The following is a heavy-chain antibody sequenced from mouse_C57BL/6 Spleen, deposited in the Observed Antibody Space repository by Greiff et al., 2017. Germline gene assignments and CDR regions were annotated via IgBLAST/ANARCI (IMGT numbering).Heavy chain of an antibody. CDR2: INPGSGGT. CDR1: GYAFTNYL. CDR3: AREVYYYGSPYYYAMDY. D-gene: IGHD1-1*01. V-gene: IGHV1-54*01. J-gene: IGHJ4*01. Sequence: QVQLKQSGAELVRPGTSVKVSCKASGYAFTNYLIEWVKQRPGQGLEWIGVINPGSGGTTYNEKFKGKATLTADKSSSTAYMQLSSLTSEDSAVYFCAREVYYYGSPYYYAMDYWGQGTSVTVSS.